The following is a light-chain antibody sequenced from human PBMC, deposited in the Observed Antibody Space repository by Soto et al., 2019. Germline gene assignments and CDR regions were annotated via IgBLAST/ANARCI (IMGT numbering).Light chain of an antibody. Sequence: QSVLTQPPSVSGALGQRVTISCTGSSSNIGAGYDVHWYQQLPGTDPKLLIYGNSNRPSGVPDRFSGSKSGTSASLAITGLQAEDEADYYCQSYDRGLSALCGGGTKLTVL. CDR3: QSYDRGLSAL. J-gene: IGLJ3*02. CDR2: GNS. CDR1: SSNIGAGYD. V-gene: IGLV1-40*01.